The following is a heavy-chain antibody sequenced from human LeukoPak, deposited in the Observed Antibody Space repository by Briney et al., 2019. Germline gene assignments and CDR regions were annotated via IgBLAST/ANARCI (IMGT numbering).Heavy chain of an antibody. CDR1: GYTFTSYD. Sequence: ASVKVSCKASGYTFTSYDINWLRQATGQGLEWMGWISAYNGNTNYVQKLQGRVTVTTDTSTSTAYMELRSLRSDDTAVYYCARDRGIAAAGMLGYWGQGTLVTVSS. CDR2: ISAYNGNT. CDR3: ARDRGIAAAGMLGY. V-gene: IGHV1-18*01. J-gene: IGHJ4*02. D-gene: IGHD6-13*01.